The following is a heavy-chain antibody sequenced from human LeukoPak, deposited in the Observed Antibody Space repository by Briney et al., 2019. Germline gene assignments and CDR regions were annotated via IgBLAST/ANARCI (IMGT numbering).Heavy chain of an antibody. V-gene: IGHV3-23*01. CDR2: INNNGKNT. CDR1: GFTFSSYA. Sequence: GGSLRLSCAASGFTFSSYAMSWVRQAPGKGLEWVSTINNNGKNTHYADSVNGRFTISRDNTRKMLYLQLTSLRVEDTAVYYCATDPPDYDGSAHYSDHWGQGTLVTVSS. J-gene: IGHJ4*02. CDR3: ATDPPDYDGSAHYSDH. D-gene: IGHD3-22*01.